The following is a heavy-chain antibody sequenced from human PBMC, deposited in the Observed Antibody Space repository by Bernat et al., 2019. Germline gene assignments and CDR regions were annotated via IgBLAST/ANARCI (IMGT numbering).Heavy chain of an antibody. CDR3: TRHEATRDY. CDR1: GFTFSGSA. V-gene: IGHV3-73*02. CDR2: IRSKANSYAT. J-gene: IGHJ4*02. Sequence: EVQLVESGGGLVQPGGSLKLSCAASGFTFSGSAMHWVRQASGKGLEWVGRIRSKANSYATAYAASVKGRFTISRDDSKNTAYLQMNSPKTEDTAVYYCTRHEATRDYWGQGTLVTVSS.